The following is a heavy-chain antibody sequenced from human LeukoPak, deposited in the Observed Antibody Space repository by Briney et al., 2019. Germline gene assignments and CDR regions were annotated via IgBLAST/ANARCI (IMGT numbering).Heavy chain of an antibody. CDR2: ISGSGGST. J-gene: IGHJ3*02. V-gene: IGHV3-23*01. CDR3: AKGEGYCSGGSCGAFDI. CDR1: GFTFSSYA. D-gene: IGHD2-15*01. Sequence: GGSLRLSCAASGFTFSSYAMSWVRQAPGKGLEWVSAISGSGGSTYYADSVKGRFTISRDHSKNTVSLQMDSLRAEDTAVYYCAKGEGYCSGGSCGAFDIWGQGTMVTVSS.